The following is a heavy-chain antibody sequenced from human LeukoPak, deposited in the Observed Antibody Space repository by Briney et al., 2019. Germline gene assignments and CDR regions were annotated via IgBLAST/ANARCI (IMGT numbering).Heavy chain of an antibody. J-gene: IGHJ6*02. CDR1: GFTFSGHA. Sequence: GGSLRLSCAASGFTFSGHALGWVRQAPGKGLEWVSSITGSGGGTYYGDSVKGRFTISRDNSMNTLFLQMNSLRAEDTAVYYCAKDGGVSLEWFPPMDVWGQGTTVTVSS. CDR2: ITGSGGGT. CDR3: AKDGGVSLEWFPPMDV. D-gene: IGHD3-3*01. V-gene: IGHV3-23*01.